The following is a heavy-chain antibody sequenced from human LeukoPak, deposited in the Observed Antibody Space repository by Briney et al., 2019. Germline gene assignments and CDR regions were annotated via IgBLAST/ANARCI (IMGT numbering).Heavy chain of an antibody. J-gene: IGHJ4*02. V-gene: IGHV3-21*01. Sequence: GGSLRLSCAASGFTFNNYNMNWVRQAPGKGLEWVPSINSGNNYVYYADSVKGRFTISRDNAKKSLYLQMNSLRAEDTAVYYCARGGGGNPYYFDYWGQGTLVTVSS. CDR2: INSGNNYV. CDR3: ARGGGGNPYYFDY. CDR1: GFTFNNYN. D-gene: IGHD2-15*01.